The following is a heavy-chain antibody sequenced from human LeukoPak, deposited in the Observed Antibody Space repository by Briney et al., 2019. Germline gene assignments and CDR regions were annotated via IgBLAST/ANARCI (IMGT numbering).Heavy chain of an antibody. D-gene: IGHD5-18*01. CDR2: ISSGSKYI. CDR1: TFTFSSYS. Sequence: PGGSLRLSCAPSTFTFSSYSTNWVRQVPGKGLEWVSSISSGSKYIYNADSVKGRFTISRDNAKNSLYLQMNSLRAEDTAVYYCARALSYSYGSMDFWGQGTLVIVSS. CDR3: ARALSYSYGSMDF. J-gene: IGHJ4*02. V-gene: IGHV3-21*01.